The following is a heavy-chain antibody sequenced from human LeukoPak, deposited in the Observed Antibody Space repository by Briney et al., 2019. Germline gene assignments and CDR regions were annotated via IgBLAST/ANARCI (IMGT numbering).Heavy chain of an antibody. J-gene: IGHJ6*03. CDR1: GGSISSGSYY. V-gene: IGHV4-61*02. CDR2: IYTTGST. D-gene: IGHD1-14*01. Sequence: SQTLSLTCTVSGGSISSGSYYWSWIRQPAGKGLEWIGRIYTTGSTNYNPSLKSRVTMSIDTSKNQFSLKLSSVTAADTAVYYCARAYKGSISLNYYYYMDVWGKGTTVTVSS. CDR3: ARAYKGSISLNYYYYMDV.